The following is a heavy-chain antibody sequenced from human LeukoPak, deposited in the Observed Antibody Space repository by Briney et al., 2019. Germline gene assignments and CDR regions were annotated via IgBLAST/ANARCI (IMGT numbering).Heavy chain of an antibody. CDR2: IYHSGST. Sequence: SETLSLTCTVSGGSISSYYWSWIRQPPGKGLEWIGYIYHSGSTNYNPSLKSRVTISVDTSKNQFSLKLSSVTAADTAVYYCARGRGGSRSFDYWGQGTLLTLSP. V-gene: IGHV4-59*08. CDR3: ARGRGGSRSFDY. CDR1: GGSISSYY. D-gene: IGHD3-10*01. J-gene: IGHJ4*02.